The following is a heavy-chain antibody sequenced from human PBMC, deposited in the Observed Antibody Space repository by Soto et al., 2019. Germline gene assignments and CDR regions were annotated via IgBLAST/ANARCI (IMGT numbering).Heavy chain of an antibody. CDR1: GGTFSSYT. CDR3: ASGQTIVVVDYYYYMDV. D-gene: IGHD2-15*01. J-gene: IGHJ6*03. V-gene: IGHV1-69*02. Sequence: QVQLVQSGAEVKKPGSSVKVSCKASGGTFSSYTISWVRQAPGQGLEWMGRIIPILGIANYAQKFQGRVTITADKSTSTAYMALSSLRSEDTAVYYWASGQTIVVVDYYYYMDVWGKRTTVTVSS. CDR2: IIPILGIA.